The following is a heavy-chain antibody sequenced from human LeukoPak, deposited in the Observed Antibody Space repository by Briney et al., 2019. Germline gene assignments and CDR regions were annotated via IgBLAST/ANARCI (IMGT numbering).Heavy chain of an antibody. CDR1: GFTVSSKY. CDR2: IDSGGST. CDR3: AKDRFGSFYYFDY. V-gene: IGHV3-53*05. J-gene: IGHJ4*02. D-gene: IGHD3-3*01. Sequence: GGSLRLSCAASGFTVSSKYMNWVRQAPGKGLEWVSVIDSGGSTYYADSVKGRFTISRDNSKNTLYLQMNSLRAEDTAVYYCAKDRFGSFYYFDYWGQGNLVTVSS.